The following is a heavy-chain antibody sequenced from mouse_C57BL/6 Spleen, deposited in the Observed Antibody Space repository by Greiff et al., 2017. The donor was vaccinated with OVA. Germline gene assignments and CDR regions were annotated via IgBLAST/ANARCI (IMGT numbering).Heavy chain of an antibody. CDR2: IWRGGST. CDR1: GFSLASYG. J-gene: IGHJ4*01. D-gene: IGHD1-1*01. CDR3: ATPYYGSSYDYYAMDY. Sequence: QVQLKESGPGLVQPSQSLSITCTVSGFSLASYGVHWVRQSPGKGLEWLGVIWRGGSTDYNAAFMSRLSITKDNSKSQVFFKMNSLQADDTAIYYCATPYYGSSYDYYAMDYWGQGTSVTVSS. V-gene: IGHV2-5*01.